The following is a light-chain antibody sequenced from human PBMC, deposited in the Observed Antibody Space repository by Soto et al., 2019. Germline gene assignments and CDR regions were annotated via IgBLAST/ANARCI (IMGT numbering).Light chain of an antibody. CDR1: QSVGSNY. Sequence: EIVLTQSPDTLSLSPGERATLSCRASQSVGSNYLAWYQQKPGQAPRLLMYDASGRASGIPDRFSGSGSGTDFTLTISRLEPEDFAVYYCQVYDRSPLFRGGTKVEI. CDR3: QVYDRSPL. V-gene: IGKV3-20*01. CDR2: DAS. J-gene: IGKJ4*01.